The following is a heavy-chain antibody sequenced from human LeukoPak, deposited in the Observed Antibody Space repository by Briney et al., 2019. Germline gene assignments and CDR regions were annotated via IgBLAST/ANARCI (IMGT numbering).Heavy chain of an antibody. CDR2: ISYDASNK. V-gene: IGHV3-30*18. CDR1: GFTFSNYG. CDR3: AKDYTGYFGMAV. Sequence: GGSLRLSCAASGFTFSNYGMHWVRQAPGKGLEWVAVISYDASNKFYGESVKGRFTISRDNSKKMVYLQMSSLRAEDTAVYYCAKDYTGYFGMAVWGQGTTVTVSS. J-gene: IGHJ6*02.